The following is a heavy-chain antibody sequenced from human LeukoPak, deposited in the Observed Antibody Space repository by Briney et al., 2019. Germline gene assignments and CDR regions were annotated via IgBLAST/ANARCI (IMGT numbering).Heavy chain of an antibody. D-gene: IGHD1-26*01. Sequence: LAGGSLRLSCVPSGFTFTTYAMNWVRQAPGKGLEWVSGITSGGRTYYADSVKGRFTISRDSSKNTLYLQMTSLRADDTALYYCARSIPPDFWGQGTLDTVSS. J-gene: IGHJ4*02. CDR3: ARSIPPDF. CDR1: GFTFTTYA. V-gene: IGHV3-23*01. CDR2: ITSGGRT.